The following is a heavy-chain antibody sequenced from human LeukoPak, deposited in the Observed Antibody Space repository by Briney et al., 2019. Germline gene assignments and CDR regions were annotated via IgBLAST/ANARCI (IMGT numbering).Heavy chain of an antibody. CDR1: GGSISSYY. CDR3: AREVYDSSKRENYFDY. CDR2: IYYGGST. V-gene: IGHV4-59*01. Sequence: SETLSLTCTVSGGSISSYYWSWIRQPPGKGLEWIGYIYYGGSTNYNPSLKSRVTISVDTSKNQFSLKLSSVTAADTALYYCAREVYDSSKRENYFDYWGQGTLVTVSS. J-gene: IGHJ4*02. D-gene: IGHD3-22*01.